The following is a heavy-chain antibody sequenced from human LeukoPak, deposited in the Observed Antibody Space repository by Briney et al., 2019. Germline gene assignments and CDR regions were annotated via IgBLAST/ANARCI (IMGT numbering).Heavy chain of an antibody. CDR1: GGTFSSYA. CDR2: IIPILGIA. CDR3: ARRVSDGAFDI. V-gene: IGHV1-69*04. D-gene: IGHD3-10*01. J-gene: IGHJ3*02. Sequence: GASVKASCKASGGTFSSYAISWVRQAPGQGLEWMGRIIPILGIANYAQKFQGRVTITADKSTSTAYMELSSLRSEDTAVYYCARRVSDGAFDIWGQGTMVTVSS.